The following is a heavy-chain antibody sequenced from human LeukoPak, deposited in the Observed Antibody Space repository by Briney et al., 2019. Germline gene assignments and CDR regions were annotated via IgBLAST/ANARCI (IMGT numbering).Heavy chain of an antibody. V-gene: IGHV4-39*01. CDR2: IYYTEST. D-gene: IGHD5-18*01. J-gene: IGHJ4*02. CDR1: GDSISSGTYY. CDR3: ARHSYRSGNFDY. Sequence: PSETLSLTCAVSGDSISSGTYYWGWLRQSPGKGLEWIGTIYYTESTYYNPSLKSRVTISVDTSKNQFSLKLSSVTAADTAVYYCARHSYRSGNFDYWGQGTLVTVSS.